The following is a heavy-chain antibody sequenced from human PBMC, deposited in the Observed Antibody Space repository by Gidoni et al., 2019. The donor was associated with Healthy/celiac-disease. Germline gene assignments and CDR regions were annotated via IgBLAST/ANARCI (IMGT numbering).Heavy chain of an antibody. D-gene: IGHD6-19*01. CDR3: ARDLSSGWPTK. V-gene: IGHV1-69*08. CDR2: IIPILGIA. Sequence: QVQLVQSGAEVKKPGSSVKVSCKASGCTFSSYTISWVRPAPGQGLEWMGRIIPILGIANYAQKFQGSVTITADKSTSTAYMELSSLRSEDTAVYYCARDLSSGWPTKWGQGTLVTVSS. J-gene: IGHJ4*02. CDR1: GCTFSSYT.